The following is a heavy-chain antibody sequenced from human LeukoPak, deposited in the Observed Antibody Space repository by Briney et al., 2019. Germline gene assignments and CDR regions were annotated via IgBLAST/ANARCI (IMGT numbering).Heavy chain of an antibody. CDR3: ARIAAAGQDGDY. D-gene: IGHD6-13*01. CDR2: INAGNGNT. V-gene: IGHV1-3*01. Sequence: ASVKVSCKASGYRFTSYGMHWVGQASGQRREWMGWINAGNGNTNSSQKFQGRVTITRDTSASTAYMELSSLRSEDTAVYYCARIAAAGQDGDYWGQGTLVTVSS. J-gene: IGHJ4*02. CDR1: GYRFTSYG.